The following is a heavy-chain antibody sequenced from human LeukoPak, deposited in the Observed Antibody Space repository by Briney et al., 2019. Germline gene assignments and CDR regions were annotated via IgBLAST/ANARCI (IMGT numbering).Heavy chain of an antibody. CDR1: GYTFTSFG. V-gene: IGHV1-18*01. CDR2: ISAYNGNT. Sequence: GASVKVSCTASGYTFTSFGISWVRQAPGQGLEWMGWISAYNGNTNYAQMLQGRVTMTTDTSTSTAYMELRSLRSDDTAVYYCTTVLPGIQLWSRPLWFFDLWGRGTLVIVSS. CDR3: TTVLPGIQLWSRPLWFFDL. D-gene: IGHD5-18*01. J-gene: IGHJ2*01.